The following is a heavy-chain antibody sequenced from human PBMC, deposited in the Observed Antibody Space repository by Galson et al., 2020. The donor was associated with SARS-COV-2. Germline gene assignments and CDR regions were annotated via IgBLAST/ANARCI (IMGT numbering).Heavy chain of an antibody. CDR1: GFTFSSTW. CDR3: ATDRGPNTLDI. V-gene: IGHV3-7*01. D-gene: IGHD3-10*01. Sequence: QLGESLKISCAASGFTFSSTWMSWVRKAPGKGLEWVASIDRDGTEIHYVGSVKGRFTVSRDNAKNSLYLQINSLRAEDTAVYYCATDRGPNTLDIWGQGTMVTVSS. J-gene: IGHJ3*02. CDR2: IDRDGTEI.